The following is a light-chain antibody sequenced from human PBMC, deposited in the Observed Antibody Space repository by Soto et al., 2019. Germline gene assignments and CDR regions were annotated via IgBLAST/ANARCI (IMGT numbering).Light chain of an antibody. Sequence: QPVLTQPASVSGSPGQSITISCTGTSSDVGGYNYVSWYQQHPGKVPKVMIYEVSNRPSGVSNRFSGSKSGNTASLTISGLQAEDEGDYYCCSYATNSIRVFGGGTKLTVL. CDR1: SSDVGGYNY. CDR3: CSYATNSIRV. V-gene: IGLV2-14*03. CDR2: EVS. J-gene: IGLJ3*02.